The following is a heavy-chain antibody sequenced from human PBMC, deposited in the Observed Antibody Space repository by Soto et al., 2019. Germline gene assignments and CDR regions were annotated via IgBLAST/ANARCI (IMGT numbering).Heavy chain of an antibody. CDR3: AREGVVVPAAILYYYGMDV. CDR1: GYTFTIYG. CDR2: ISAYNGNT. J-gene: IGHJ6*02. Sequence: ASVKVSCKASGYTFTIYGIIWVRQAPGQGLEWMGWISAYNGNTNYAQKLQGRVTMTTDTSTSTAYMELRSLRSDDTAVYYCAREGVVVPAAILYYYGMDVWGQGTTVTVSS. V-gene: IGHV1-18*01. D-gene: IGHD2-2*01.